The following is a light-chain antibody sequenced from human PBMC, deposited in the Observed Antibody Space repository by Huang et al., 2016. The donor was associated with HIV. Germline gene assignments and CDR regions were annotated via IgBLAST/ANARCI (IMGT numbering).Light chain of an antibody. V-gene: IGKV3-15*01. CDR2: GAS. Sequence: EIVMTQSPGTLSVSPGERATLTCRASHKMNNNWAWYRQRPGQPPRLVIDGASTRATGIPARFSGSGSGTEFTLTISSLQSEDFAVYYCQQSNDWPLTFGGGTKVEIK. CDR1: HKMNNN. J-gene: IGKJ4*01. CDR3: QQSNDWPLT.